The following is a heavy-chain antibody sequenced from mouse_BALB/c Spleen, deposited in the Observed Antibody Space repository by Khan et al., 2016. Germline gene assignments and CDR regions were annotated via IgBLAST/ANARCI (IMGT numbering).Heavy chain of an antibody. V-gene: IGHV3-1*02. CDR3: ARDYYGSSFFDY. CDR1: GYSITSGYS. Sequence: EVQLQESGPDLVKPSQSLSLTCTVTGYSITSGYSWHWIRQLPGNKLKWMGYINYNGGTNYNPSLKSRISITRDTSKNQFFLQLNSVTTEDTATYYCARDYYGSSFFDYWGQGTTLIVSS. J-gene: IGHJ2*01. D-gene: IGHD1-1*01. CDR2: INYNGGT.